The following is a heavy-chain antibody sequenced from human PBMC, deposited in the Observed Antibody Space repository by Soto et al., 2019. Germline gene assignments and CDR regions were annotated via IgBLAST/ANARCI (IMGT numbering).Heavy chain of an antibody. CDR3: AKDPHDYGDYGVFGY. CDR1: GFTFSSYG. CDR2: ISYDGSNK. J-gene: IGHJ4*02. Sequence: QVQLVESGGGVVQPGRSLRLSCAASGFTFSSYGMHWVRQAPGKGLEWVAVISYDGSNKYYADSVKDRFTISRDNSKNTLYLQMNSLRAEDTAVYYCAKDPHDYGDYGVFGYWGQGTLVTVSS. V-gene: IGHV3-30*18. D-gene: IGHD4-17*01.